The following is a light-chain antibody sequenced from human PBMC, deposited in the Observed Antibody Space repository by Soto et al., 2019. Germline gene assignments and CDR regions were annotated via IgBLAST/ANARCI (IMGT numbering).Light chain of an antibody. V-gene: IGKV3-11*01. CDR3: QQRDNWPPIT. CDR1: QSVSNY. CDR2: DAS. J-gene: IGKJ5*01. Sequence: EIVLTQSPATLSLSPGERATLSCRASQSVSNYLAWYQQKPGQAPRLLIYDASNRATGIPARFSGSGSGTDFTLTITSLEPEDCAVYYCQQRDNWPPITFGQGTRLEIK.